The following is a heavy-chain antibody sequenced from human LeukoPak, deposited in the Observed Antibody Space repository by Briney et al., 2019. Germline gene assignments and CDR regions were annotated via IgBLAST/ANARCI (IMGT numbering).Heavy chain of an antibody. CDR3: ARGVGCSGSSCYSVYWLDP. J-gene: IGHJ5*02. D-gene: IGHD2-15*01. Sequence: SETLSLTCTVSGASISGYYWSWIRQPPGKGLEWIGYIHYSGNTKYNSSLKSRVTTSVDTSRSQFSLKLSSVTAADTAVYYCARGVGCSGSSCYSVYWLDPWGQGTLVTVSS. V-gene: IGHV4-59*01. CDR2: IHYSGNT. CDR1: GASISGYY.